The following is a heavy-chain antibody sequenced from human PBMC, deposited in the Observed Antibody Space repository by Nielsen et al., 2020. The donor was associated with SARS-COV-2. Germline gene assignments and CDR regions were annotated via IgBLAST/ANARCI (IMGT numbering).Heavy chain of an antibody. J-gene: IGHJ3*02. V-gene: IGHV1-69*13. Sequence: SVKVSCKASGYTFTGYFLHWVRQAPGQGLEWMGGIIPIFGTANYAQKFQGRVTITADESTSTAYMELSSLRSEDTAVYYCARAGRITIFGVVDAFDIWGQGTMVTVSS. D-gene: IGHD3-3*01. CDR3: ARAGRITIFGVVDAFDI. CDR1: GYTFTGYF. CDR2: IIPIFGTA.